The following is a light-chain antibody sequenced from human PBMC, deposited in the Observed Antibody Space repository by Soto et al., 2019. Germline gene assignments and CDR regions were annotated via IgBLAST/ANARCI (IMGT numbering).Light chain of an antibody. CDR1: QSIRRR. V-gene: IGKV1-5*01. CDR3: QQYNTCPWT. Sequence: DIQMAQSPSTLSASVGGRVTITCRASQSIRRRLAWYQQKPGKAPNLLIYDASSLESGVPSRFSGGGSGTEFTLAISSLQPEDLATYYCQQYNTCPWTFGQGTKVELK. CDR2: DAS. J-gene: IGKJ1*01.